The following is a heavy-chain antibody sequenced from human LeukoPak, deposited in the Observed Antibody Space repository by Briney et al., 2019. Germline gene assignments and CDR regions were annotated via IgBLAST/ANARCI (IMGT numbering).Heavy chain of an antibody. V-gene: IGHV1-2*02. Sequence: ASVTVSCKASGYTFTDYYVHWVRQAPGQGLEWMGWINPNSGGTNYAQKFQGRVTMTRDTSISTAYMELSRLRSDDTAVYYCATRITMIVGLLFDYWGQGTLVTASS. CDR1: GYTFTDYY. CDR2: INPNSGGT. D-gene: IGHD3-22*01. CDR3: ATRITMIVGLLFDY. J-gene: IGHJ4*02.